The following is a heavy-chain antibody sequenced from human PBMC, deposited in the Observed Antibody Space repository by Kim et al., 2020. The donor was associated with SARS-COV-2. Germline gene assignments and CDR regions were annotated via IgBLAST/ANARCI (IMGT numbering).Heavy chain of an antibody. V-gene: IGHV4-39*01. CDR3: ARRGPAIMQWLDQFPQPDAFDM. Sequence: SETLSLTCTVSGGSISSSSYYWGWIRQPPGKGLEWIGSIYYSGSTYYNPSLKSRVTISVDTSKNQFSLKLTSVTAADTAVYYCARRGPAIMQWLDQFPQPDAFDMWGQGTLVTVSS. J-gene: IGHJ3*02. D-gene: IGHD6-19*01. CDR2: IYYSGST. CDR1: GGSISSSSYY.